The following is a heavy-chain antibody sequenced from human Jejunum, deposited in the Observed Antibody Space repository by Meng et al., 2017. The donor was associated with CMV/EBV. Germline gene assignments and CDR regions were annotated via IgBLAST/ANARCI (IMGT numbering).Heavy chain of an antibody. CDR1: SLSSGSTY. Sequence: SLSSGSTYWGWIRQPPGKGLEWIGSFYFSGAAYYNPSLKSRVTISLDTSKNQVSLKVTSVTAADTAVYYCARGLTGPEYYYNAMDVWGQGTTVTVSS. V-gene: IGHV4-39*07. CDR2: FYFSGAA. J-gene: IGHJ6*02. D-gene: IGHD3-10*01. CDR3: ARGLTGPEYYYNAMDV.